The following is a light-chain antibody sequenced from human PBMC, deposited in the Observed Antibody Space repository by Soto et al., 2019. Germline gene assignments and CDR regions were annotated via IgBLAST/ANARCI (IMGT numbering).Light chain of an antibody. Sequence: QSVLTQPPSASGTSGQRVTISCSGSSSNIGNNYVNWYQQLPGTAPKLLIYSNNQRPSGVPDRFSASKSGTSASLAISGLKFRVELDYNVADGDAGRVGYAFGTGPKVTV. CDR3: ADGDAGRVGYA. CDR1: SSNIGNNY. CDR2: SNN. J-gene: IGLJ1*01. V-gene: IGLV1-44*01.